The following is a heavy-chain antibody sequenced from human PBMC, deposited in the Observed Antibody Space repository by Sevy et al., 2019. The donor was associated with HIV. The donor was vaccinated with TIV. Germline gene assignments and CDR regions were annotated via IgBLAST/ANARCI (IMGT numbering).Heavy chain of an antibody. J-gene: IGHJ4*02. Sequence: ASVKVSCKVSGYTLTKLGMHWVRQAPGKGLEWMASFDPEDGETIYAQKFQGRLTMTEDTSIDTAYMDLSSLRSEDTAVYFCARTKDYYESSVSPFDYWGQGTVVTVSS. V-gene: IGHV1-24*01. CDR1: GYTLTKLG. CDR3: ARTKDYYESSVSPFDY. D-gene: IGHD3-22*01. CDR2: FDPEDGET.